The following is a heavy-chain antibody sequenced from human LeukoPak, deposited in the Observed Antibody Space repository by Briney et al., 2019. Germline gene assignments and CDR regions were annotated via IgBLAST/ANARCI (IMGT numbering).Heavy chain of an antibody. Sequence: SETLSLPCTVSGGSISSSSYDWGWIRQPPGKGLEWIGSIYYSGSTYYNPSLKSRVTISVDTSKNQFSLKLSSVTAADTAVYYCARERSTSLYYYYYMDVWGKGTTVTVSS. CDR3: ARERSTSLYYYYYMDV. CDR1: GGSISSSSYD. J-gene: IGHJ6*03. D-gene: IGHD2-2*01. CDR2: IYYSGST. V-gene: IGHV4-39*07.